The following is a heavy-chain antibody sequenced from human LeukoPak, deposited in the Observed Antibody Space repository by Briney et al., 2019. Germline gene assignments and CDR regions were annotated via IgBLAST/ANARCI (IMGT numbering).Heavy chain of an antibody. CDR2: ISRDGSST. D-gene: IGHD3-10*01. J-gene: IGHJ4*02. CDR1: GISFSSHW. Sequence: PGGSLRLSCAASGISFSSHWMHWVRQAPGKGLVLVAHISRDGSSTTYADSVKGRFTISRDNAKNTLYLQMNSLRAEDTAVYYCASLYYYGSGRAQGSGYWGQGTLVTVSS. CDR3: ASLYYYGSGRAQGSGY. V-gene: IGHV3-74*03.